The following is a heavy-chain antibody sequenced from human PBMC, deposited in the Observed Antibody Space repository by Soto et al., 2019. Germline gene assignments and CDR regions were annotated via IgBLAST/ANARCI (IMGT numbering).Heavy chain of an antibody. D-gene: IGHD2-2*01. Sequence: GASVKVSCKASGYTFTSYAMHWVRQAPGQRLEWVGWVNASNGYTRYSQKFQGRVTITRDTSASTAYMELSSLRSEDTAVYYCARGCINTSCYGDYYYYGMDVWGQGTTVTVSS. CDR2: VNASNGYT. CDR3: ARGCINTSCYGDYYYYGMDV. V-gene: IGHV1-3*01. J-gene: IGHJ6*02. CDR1: GYTFTSYA.